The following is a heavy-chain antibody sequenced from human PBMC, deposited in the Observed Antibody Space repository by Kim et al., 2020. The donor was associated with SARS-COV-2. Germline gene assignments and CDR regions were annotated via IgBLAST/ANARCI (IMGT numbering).Heavy chain of an antibody. CDR3: ARGIAAAGTRLNWFDP. CDR1: GGSFSGYY. D-gene: IGHD6-13*01. CDR2: INHSGST. Sequence: SETLSLTCAVYGGSFSGYYWSWIRQPPGKGLEWIGEINHSGSTNYNPSLKSRVTISVDTSKNQFSLKLSSVTAADTAVDYCARGIAAAGTRLNWFDPWG. V-gene: IGHV4-34*01. J-gene: IGHJ5*02.